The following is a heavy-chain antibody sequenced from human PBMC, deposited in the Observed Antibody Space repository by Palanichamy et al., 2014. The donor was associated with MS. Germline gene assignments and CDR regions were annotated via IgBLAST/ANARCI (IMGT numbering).Heavy chain of an antibody. CDR1: GFTFGDYP. CDR3: TSAVSLWFGTYDAFDV. Sequence: EVQLVESGGGLVQPGRSLRLSCTGSGFTFGDYPMSWFRQAPGKGLEWVGFIRSKTYGGTTEYAASVKGRFTISRDDSKSIAYLQMNSLKTEDTAVYYCTSAVSLWFGTYDAFDVWGQGRMVTVSS. V-gene: IGHV3-49*03. J-gene: IGHJ3*01. CDR2: IRSKTYGGTT. D-gene: IGHD3-10*01.